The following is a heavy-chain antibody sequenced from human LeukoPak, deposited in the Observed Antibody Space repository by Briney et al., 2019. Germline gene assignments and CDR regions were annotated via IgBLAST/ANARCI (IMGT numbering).Heavy chain of an antibody. CDR3: ARLPGSYGPDAFDI. CDR1: GYSFTNYW. V-gene: IGHV5-51*01. D-gene: IGHD3-10*01. CDR2: IYPGDSDT. J-gene: IGHJ3*02. Sequence: GESLRISCKASGYSFTNYWIGWVRQMPGKGLEWMGIIYPGDSDTRYSPSFQGQVTISADKSISTAYLQWSSLKASDTAMYYCARLPGSYGPDAFDIWGQGTMVTVSS.